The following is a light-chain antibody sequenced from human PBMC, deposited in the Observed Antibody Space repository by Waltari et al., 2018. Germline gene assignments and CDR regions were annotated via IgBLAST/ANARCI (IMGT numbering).Light chain of an antibody. CDR1: SGSIATDY. Sequence: NFLLTQPHSVSESPGKTVTISCTRSSGSIATDYVQRYQQRPGSAPTPVIYEDDQRPSGVPDRFSGSIDSSSNSASLTISGLKTEDEADYYCHSYDSSPFWVFGGGTKLTVL. J-gene: IGLJ3*02. V-gene: IGLV6-57*03. CDR3: HSYDSSPFWV. CDR2: EDD.